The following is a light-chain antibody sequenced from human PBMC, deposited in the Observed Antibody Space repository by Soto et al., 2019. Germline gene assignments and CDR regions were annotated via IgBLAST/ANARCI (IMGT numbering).Light chain of an antibody. V-gene: IGKV3-11*01. J-gene: IGKJ4*01. CDR1: QDISIY. CDR3: QQRYNWPPLT. Sequence: EIVLTQSPATLYLSPGERATLSCRASQDISIYLAWYQQKPGQPPRLLIFNASNRATGIPARFSGSGSGTDVTLTISSLGPEDFAVYYCQQRYNWPPLTFGGGTTVELK. CDR2: NAS.